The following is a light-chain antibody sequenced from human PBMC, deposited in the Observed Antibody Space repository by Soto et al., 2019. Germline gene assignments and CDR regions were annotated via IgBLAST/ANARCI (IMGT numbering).Light chain of an antibody. V-gene: IGKV3-11*01. J-gene: IGKJ5*01. CDR2: DAS. Sequence: EIVLTQSPATLSLSPGESATLSSRATRSVSSYLAWYQQKTGQAPRLLIYDASSRPTDIPARFSGSGSGTDLTLTISRLEPEDFALYYCQKRSNWPITCGQGTRLEIK. CDR1: RSVSSY. CDR3: QKRSNWPIT.